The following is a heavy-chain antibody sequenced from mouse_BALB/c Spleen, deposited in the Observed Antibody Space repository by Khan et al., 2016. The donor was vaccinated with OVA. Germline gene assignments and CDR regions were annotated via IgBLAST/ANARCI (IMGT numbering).Heavy chain of an antibody. CDR1: GYTFTSYW. V-gene: IGHV1-59*01. CDR2: IDPSNSET. Sequence: QVQLQQSGPELVRPGTSVKMSCKASGYTFTSYWMNWVKQRPGQGLEWIGMIDPSNSETSLNQKFKDKATLSEDKSSHTAYMQLSSLTSEDSAVXYCARSGYAAFAYWGQGTLVTVSA. D-gene: IGHD2-14*01. CDR3: ARSGYAAFAY. J-gene: IGHJ3*01.